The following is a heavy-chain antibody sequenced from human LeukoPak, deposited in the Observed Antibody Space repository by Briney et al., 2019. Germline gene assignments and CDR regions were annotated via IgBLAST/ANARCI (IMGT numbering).Heavy chain of an antibody. J-gene: IGHJ6*03. CDR3: ARGYNWGSPTRNFYYLDV. D-gene: IGHD7-27*01. V-gene: IGHV4-4*07. CDR1: GGSISSYY. CDR2: IYTSGST. Sequence: SETLSLTCTVSGGSISSYYWSWIRQPAGKGLEWIGRIYTSGSTNYNPSLKSRVTMSVNTSKNQFSLKLRSVTAADTAVYYCARGYNWGSPTRNFYYLDVWGKGTTVTVSS.